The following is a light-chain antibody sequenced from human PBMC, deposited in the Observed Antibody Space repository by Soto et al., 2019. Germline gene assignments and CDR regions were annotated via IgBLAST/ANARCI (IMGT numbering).Light chain of an antibody. CDR3: SSYTSSSTPYYV. Sequence: QYALTQPASVSGSPGQSITISCTGTSSDVGGYNYVSWYQQHPAKAPKLMIYDVSIRPSGVSNRFSGSKSGNTASLTISGLQAEDEADYYCSSYTSSSTPYYVFGTGTKVTVL. CDR1: SSDVGGYNY. V-gene: IGLV2-14*01. J-gene: IGLJ1*01. CDR2: DVS.